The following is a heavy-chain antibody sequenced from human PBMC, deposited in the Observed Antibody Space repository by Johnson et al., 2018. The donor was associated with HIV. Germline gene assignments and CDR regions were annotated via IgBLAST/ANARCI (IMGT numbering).Heavy chain of an antibody. CDR1: GFTVSSHY. CDR2: ISWNSGSI. J-gene: IGHJ3*02. V-gene: IGHV3-9*01. D-gene: IGHD3-22*01. CDR3: AKGWNYYWSAFHI. Sequence: VQLVESGGGLIQPGGSLRLSCAASGFTVSSHYMSWVRHSPGKGLEWVSGISWNSGSIDYADSVKGRFTISRDNAKNSLYLQMNSLRDEDTALYYCAKGWNYYWSAFHIWGQGTMVTVSS.